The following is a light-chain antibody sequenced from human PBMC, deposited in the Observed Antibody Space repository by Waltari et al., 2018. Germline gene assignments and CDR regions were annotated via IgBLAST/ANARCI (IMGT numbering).Light chain of an antibody. CDR1: PSVDIY. J-gene: IGKJ4*01. V-gene: IGKV3-11*01. CDR3: QQRKYWPPLT. CDR2: DAS. Sequence: EVVLTQSPATVSLSPGERATLSCRASPSVDIYLAWYQQKPGQAPRLLIYDASNRATGIPARFSGSGSGTDFTLTISSLEPEDFAIYYCQQRKYWPPLTFGGGTKVEIK.